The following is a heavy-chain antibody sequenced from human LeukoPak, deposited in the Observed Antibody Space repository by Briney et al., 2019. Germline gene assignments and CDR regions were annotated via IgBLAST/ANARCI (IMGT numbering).Heavy chain of an antibody. CDR2: IYYSGST. D-gene: IGHD6-13*01. J-gene: IGHJ4*02. Sequence: GSLRLSCAASGFTFSSYWMSWIRQPSGKGLEWLGCIYYSGSTNYNPSLKSRVTISVDTSKNQFSLRLSSVTAADTAVYYCARGRGDSSSPFDYWGQGTLVTVSS. V-gene: IGHV4-59*01. CDR3: ARGRGDSSSPFDY. CDR1: GFTFSSYW.